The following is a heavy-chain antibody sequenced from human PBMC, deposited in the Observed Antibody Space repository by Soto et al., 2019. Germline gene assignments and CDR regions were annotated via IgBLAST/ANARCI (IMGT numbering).Heavy chain of an antibody. Sequence: SETLSLTCTVSGGSISSYYRSWIRQPPGKGLEWIGYIYYSGSTNYNPSLKSRVTISVDTSRNQFSLKLNSVTAADTAVYYCARTTAAIHLNYWSQGTLVTVSS. CDR1: GGSISSYY. J-gene: IGHJ4*02. D-gene: IGHD2-21*02. V-gene: IGHV4-59*12. CDR3: ARTTAAIHLNY. CDR2: IYYSGST.